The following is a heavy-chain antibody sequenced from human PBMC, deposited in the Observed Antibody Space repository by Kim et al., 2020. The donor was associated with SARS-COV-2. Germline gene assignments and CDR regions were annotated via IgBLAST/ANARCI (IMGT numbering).Heavy chain of an antibody. J-gene: IGHJ6*02. CDR1: GFTFSNAW. D-gene: IGHD2-21*01. V-gene: IGHV3-15*01. CDR2: IKSKTDGGTT. CDR3: TTDPLAYCGGDCYYYGMDV. Sequence: GGSLRLSCAASGFTFSNAWMSWVRQAPGKGLEWVGRIKSKTDGGTTDYAAPVKGRFTISRDDSKNTLYLQMNSLKTEDTAVYYCTTDPLAYCGGDCYYYGMDVWGQGTTVTVSS.